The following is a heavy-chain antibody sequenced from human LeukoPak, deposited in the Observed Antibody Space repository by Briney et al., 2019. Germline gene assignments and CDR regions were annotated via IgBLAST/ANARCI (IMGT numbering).Heavy chain of an antibody. D-gene: IGHD1-1*01. CDR2: INHSGST. CDR1: GGSFSVYY. V-gene: IGHV4-34*01. Sequence: SETLSLTCAVYGGSFSVYYWSWIRQPPGKGLEWIGEINHSGSTNYNPSLKSRVTISVDTSKNQFSLKLSSVTAADTAVYYCARDDPSDAFDIWGQGTMVTVSS. J-gene: IGHJ3*02. CDR3: ARDDPSDAFDI.